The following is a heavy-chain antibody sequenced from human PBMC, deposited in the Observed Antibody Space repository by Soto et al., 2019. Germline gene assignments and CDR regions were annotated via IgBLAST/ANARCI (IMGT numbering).Heavy chain of an antibody. CDR3: ARTDIVTTNWFDP. Sequence: QVHLQQWGAGLLKPSETLSLTCAVYGESFIGYYWTWIRQCPGKGLEWIGEINHGGSTNYNPSLKSRVTISIDTSKNQFSLKLTSVTAADTSVYYCARTDIVTTNWFDPWGQGTLVTVSS. CDR1: GESFIGYY. V-gene: IGHV4-34*01. J-gene: IGHJ5*02. D-gene: IGHD5-12*01. CDR2: INHGGST.